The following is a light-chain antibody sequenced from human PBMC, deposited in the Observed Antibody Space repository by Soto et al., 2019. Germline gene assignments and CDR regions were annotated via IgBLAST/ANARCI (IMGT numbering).Light chain of an antibody. CDR1: QRVANNY. V-gene: IGKV3-20*01. Sequence: EIVLTQSPGTLSLSPGERATLSCRASQRVANNYLAWYQQKPGQVPRLLIYDASTRATGIPARFTGSGSGTAFTLSISRLEPEDFALYFCQQTGWLPVTFGQGTKLEIK. J-gene: IGKJ2*01. CDR3: QQTGWLPVT. CDR2: DAS.